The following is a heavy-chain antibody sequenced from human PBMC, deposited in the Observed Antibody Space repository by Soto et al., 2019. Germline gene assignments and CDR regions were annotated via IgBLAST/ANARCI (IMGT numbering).Heavy chain of an antibody. CDR1: GGSVSSGSYY. CDR3: ARDQGFGGTTRGGFDY. D-gene: IGHD1-7*01. V-gene: IGHV4-61*01. Sequence: SETLSLTCTVSGGSVSSGSYYWSWIRQPPGKGLEWIGYIYYSGSTNYNPSLKSRVTISVDTSKNQFSLKLSSVTAADTAVYYCARDQGFGGTTRGGFDYWGQGTLVTVSS. CDR2: IYYSGST. J-gene: IGHJ4*02.